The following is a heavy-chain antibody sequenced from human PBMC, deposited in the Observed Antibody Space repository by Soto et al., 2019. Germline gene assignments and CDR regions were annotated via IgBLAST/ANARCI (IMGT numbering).Heavy chain of an antibody. J-gene: IGHJ4*02. V-gene: IGHV4-59*08. CDR3: ARLGHCSGGRCLADY. CDR2: IYYSGST. CDR1: GGSISSYY. D-gene: IGHD2-15*01. Sequence: ASETLSLTCTVSGGSISSYYWSWIRQPPGKGLERIGHIYYSGSTNYNPSLKSRVTISVDTSKNQFSLKLSSVTAADTAVYFCARLGHCSGGRCLADYWGQGTLVTVSS.